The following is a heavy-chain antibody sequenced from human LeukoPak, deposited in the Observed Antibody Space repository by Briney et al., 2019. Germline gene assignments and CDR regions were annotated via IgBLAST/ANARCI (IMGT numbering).Heavy chain of an antibody. CDR1: GFTFSSYA. CDR2: IHYSGST. V-gene: IGHV4-30-4*08. CDR3: AREETSPNWFDP. J-gene: IGHJ5*02. Sequence: LRLSCAASGFTFSSYAMSWVRQAPGKGLERIGYIHYSGSTYYNWSLKSRVTISLDMSKNQFSLRLTSVTAADTAMYYCAREETSPNWFDPWGQGALVTVSS.